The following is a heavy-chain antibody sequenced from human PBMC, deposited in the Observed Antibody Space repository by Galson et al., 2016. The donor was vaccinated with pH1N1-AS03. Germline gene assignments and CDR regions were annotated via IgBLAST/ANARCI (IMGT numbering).Heavy chain of an antibody. Sequence: SLRLSCAGSGYAFSESAVHWVRQPSGKGLEWVASIELRSKGYTTSYAGSVRGRFTISRDDSENTAYLQMNSLKIEDTAVYYCTRVAGLLCCLDPWGRGTLVTVPS. V-gene: IGHV3-73*01. CDR1: GYAFSESA. CDR2: IELRSKGYTT. J-gene: IGHJ5*02. CDR3: TRVAGLLCCLDP. D-gene: IGHD3-16*01.